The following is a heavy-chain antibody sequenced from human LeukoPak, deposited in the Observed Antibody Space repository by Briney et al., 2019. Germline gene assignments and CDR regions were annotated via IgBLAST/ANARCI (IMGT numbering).Heavy chain of an antibody. J-gene: IGHJ4*02. CDR1: GFTFGDYA. CDR3: TRDVNFVVVTAYFDY. V-gene: IGHV3-49*04. Sequence: GGSLRLSCTASGFTFGDYAMSWVRQAPGKGLEWIGFIRTKGNGGTTEYAASVKGRFTISRDDSKSIAYLQMNSLRTEDTAVYYCTRDVNFVVVTAYFDYWGPGALVTVSS. D-gene: IGHD2-21*02. CDR2: IRTKGNGGTT.